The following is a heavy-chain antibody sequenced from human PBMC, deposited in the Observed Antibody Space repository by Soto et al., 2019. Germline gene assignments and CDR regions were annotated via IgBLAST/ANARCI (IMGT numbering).Heavy chain of an antibody. CDR1: GGSIKSCY. Sequence: QVQLQESGPGQVKRSETLYLTCTVSGGSIKSCYWSWIRQPLGKGLEWIGSIYYSGSTNSNPSLKSRVTMSVDTSKNQFSLKLSAVIAADTAIYYCARYSYGSDYYFDYWGQGTLVTVSS. CDR2: IYYSGST. D-gene: IGHD3-10*01. J-gene: IGHJ4*02. V-gene: IGHV4-59*01. CDR3: ARYSYGSDYYFDY.